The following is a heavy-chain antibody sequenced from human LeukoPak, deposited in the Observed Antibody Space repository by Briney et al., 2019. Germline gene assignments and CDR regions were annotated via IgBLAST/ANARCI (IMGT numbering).Heavy chain of an antibody. CDR2: MSGSSSRI. J-gene: IGHJ4*02. CDR3: AKGTEYYDFLDY. D-gene: IGHD3-3*01. V-gene: IGHV3-23*01. Sequence: PGGSLRLSCAASGFTFSTYVMTWVRQAPGKGLEWVSTMSGSSSRIYYADSVKGRFSISRDNSKNTLYLQMNSLRAEDTALYYCAKGTEYYDFLDYWGQGTLVTVSS. CDR1: GFTFSTYV.